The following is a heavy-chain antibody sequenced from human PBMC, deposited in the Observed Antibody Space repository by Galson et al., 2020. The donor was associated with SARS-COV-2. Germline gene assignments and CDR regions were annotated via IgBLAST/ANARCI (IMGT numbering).Heavy chain of an antibody. CDR1: GFTFSSYA. J-gene: IGHJ4*02. CDR3: AKDPGYGGNSARPGYFDY. D-gene: IGHD2-21*02. Sequence: GGSLRLSCAASGFTFSSYAMSWVRQAPGKGLEWVSAISGSGGSTYYADSVKGRFTISRDNSKNTLYLQMNSLRAEDTAVYYCAKDPGYGGNSARPGYFDYWGQGTLVTISS. V-gene: IGHV3-23*01. CDR2: ISGSGGST.